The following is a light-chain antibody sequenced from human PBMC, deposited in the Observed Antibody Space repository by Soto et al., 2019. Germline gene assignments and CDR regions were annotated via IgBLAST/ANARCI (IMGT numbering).Light chain of an antibody. Sequence: QSVLTQPASVSGSPGQSITISCTGTISDIETYNLVSWYRQYPGKAPKLLIYEDSKRPSGVSDRFSGSKSVNTASLTIYGLQAEDEADYHCCSFAGRNTFVFGAGTKLTVL. CDR1: ISDIETYNL. CDR2: EDS. J-gene: IGLJ1*01. V-gene: IGLV2-23*01. CDR3: CSFAGRNTFV.